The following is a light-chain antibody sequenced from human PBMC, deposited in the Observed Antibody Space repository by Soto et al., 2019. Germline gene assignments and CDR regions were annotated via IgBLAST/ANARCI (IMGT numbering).Light chain of an antibody. CDR3: QQYSSAPRT. Sequence: EIVLTQSPGTLSLSPGERATLSCRASQSVSNTNLAWYQQKPGQAPRLLIYGASSRATGIPDRFSGSGSGPDFTLTISRLEPEDFAVYYCQQYSSAPRTFGQGTKVEIK. J-gene: IGKJ1*01. V-gene: IGKV3-20*01. CDR1: QSVSNTN. CDR2: GAS.